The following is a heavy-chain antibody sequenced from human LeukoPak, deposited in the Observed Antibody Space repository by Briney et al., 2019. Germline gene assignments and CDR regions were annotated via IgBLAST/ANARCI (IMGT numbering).Heavy chain of an antibody. D-gene: IGHD6-13*01. CDR3: ARGSQQLFDY. J-gene: IGHJ4*02. Sequence: GASVKVSCKASGGTFSSYAISWVRQAPGQGLEWMGRIIPILGIANYAQKFQGRVTVTADKSTSIAYMELSSLRSEDTAVYYCARGSQQLFDYWGQGTLVTVSS. CDR2: IIPILGIA. V-gene: IGHV1-69*04. CDR1: GGTFSSYA.